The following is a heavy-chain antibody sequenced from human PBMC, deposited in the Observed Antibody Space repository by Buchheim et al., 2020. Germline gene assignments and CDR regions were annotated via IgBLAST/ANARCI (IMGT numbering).Heavy chain of an antibody. J-gene: IGHJ6*02. CDR1: GFTFSSYA. V-gene: IGHV3-30-3*01. Sequence: VQLLESGGGVVQPGRSLRLSCAASGFTFSSYAMHWVRQAPGKGLEWVAVISYDGSNKYYADSVKGRFTISRDNSKNTLYLQMNSLRAEDTAVYYCATGYCSGGSCYFGNPRDYYYGMDVWGQGTT. CDR3: ATGYCSGGSCYFGNPRDYYYGMDV. D-gene: IGHD2-15*01. CDR2: ISYDGSNK.